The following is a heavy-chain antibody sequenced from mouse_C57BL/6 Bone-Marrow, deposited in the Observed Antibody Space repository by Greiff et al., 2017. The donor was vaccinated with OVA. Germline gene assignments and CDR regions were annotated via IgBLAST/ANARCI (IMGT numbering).Heavy chain of an antibody. V-gene: IGHV1-78*01. CDR3: ARTTIYGSSYAMDY. D-gene: IGHD1-1*01. Sequence: QVQLQQSDAELVIPGASVKISCKASGYTFTDHTIHWMKQRPEQGLEWIGYIYPRDGSTKYNEKFKGKATLTADKSSSTAYIQLNSLTSANSAVYFCARTTIYGSSYAMDYWGQGTSVTVSS. J-gene: IGHJ4*01. CDR1: GYTFTDHT. CDR2: IYPRDGST.